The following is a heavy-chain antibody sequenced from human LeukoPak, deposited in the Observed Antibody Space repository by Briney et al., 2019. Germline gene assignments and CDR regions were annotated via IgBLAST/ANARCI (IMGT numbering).Heavy chain of an antibody. V-gene: IGHV3-74*01. CDR3: ARGGPGYCGGDCYCDY. CDR2: INNDGTGT. D-gene: IGHD2-21*02. CDR1: GFTFSNYW. Sequence: GGSLRLSCAASGFTFSNYWMHWVRQAQGKGLVWVSRINNDGTGTSYADSVKGRFTISRDNAKNTLYLQMNSLRAEDTAVYYCARGGPGYCGGDCYCDYWGQGTLVTVSS. J-gene: IGHJ4*02.